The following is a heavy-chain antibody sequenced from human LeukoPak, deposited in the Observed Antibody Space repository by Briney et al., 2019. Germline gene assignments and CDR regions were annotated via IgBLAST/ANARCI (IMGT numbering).Heavy chain of an antibody. CDR1: GGSISSTTYF. Sequence: SETLSLTCTVSGGSISSTTYFWGWLRQPPGKGLEWIGTIYYSGSTYYNPSLKSRVTISVDTSKNQFSLKLSSVTAADTAVYYCARESVVRNAFDIWGQGTMVTVSS. D-gene: IGHD3-22*01. J-gene: IGHJ3*02. CDR2: IYYSGST. CDR3: ARESVVRNAFDI. V-gene: IGHV4-39*07.